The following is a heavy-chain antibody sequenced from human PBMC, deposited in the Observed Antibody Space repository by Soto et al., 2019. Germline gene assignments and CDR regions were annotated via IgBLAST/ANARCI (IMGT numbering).Heavy chain of an antibody. CDR3: AMDTHHDIVATNTGFAP. CDR1: GDGVSSNTAA. J-gene: IGHJ5*02. V-gene: IGHV6-1*01. Sequence: PSQTLSLTGAISGDGVSSNTAACDWVRQSPSRGLEWLGRTYYRSKWYNDYAVSVKSRITINPDTSKNQFSLQLNSVTPEDTAVYYCAMDTHHDIVATNTGFAPWGKGTLVPVSP. CDR2: TYYRSKWYN. D-gene: IGHD5-12*01.